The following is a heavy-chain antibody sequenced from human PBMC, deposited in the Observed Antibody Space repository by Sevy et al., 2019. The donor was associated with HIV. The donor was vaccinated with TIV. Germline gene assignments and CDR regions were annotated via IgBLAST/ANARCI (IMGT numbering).Heavy chain of an antibody. Sequence: SETLSLTCTVSGGSISSYYWSWIRQPPGKGLEWIGYIYYSGSTNYNPSLKSRVTISVDTSKNQFSLKLSSVTAAETAVYYCARSAVAGTRDAFDIWGQGTMVTVSS. V-gene: IGHV4-59*01. CDR3: ARSAVAGTRDAFDI. CDR2: IYYSGST. D-gene: IGHD6-19*01. CDR1: GGSISSYY. J-gene: IGHJ3*02.